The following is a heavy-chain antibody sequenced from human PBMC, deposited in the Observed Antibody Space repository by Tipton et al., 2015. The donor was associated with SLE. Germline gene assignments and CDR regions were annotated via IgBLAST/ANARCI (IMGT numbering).Heavy chain of an antibody. CDR2: IKEDGSEK. Sequence: SLRLSCAASGFTFSNYWMSWVRQGPGMGLEWVANIKEDGSEKYYVDSVKGRFTISRDNAKNTLFLQMDALRAEDTALYYCVKGGSWWDYWGQGTLVTVSS. D-gene: IGHD3-10*01. CDR3: VKGGSWWDY. V-gene: IGHV3-7*03. J-gene: IGHJ4*02. CDR1: GFTFSNYW.